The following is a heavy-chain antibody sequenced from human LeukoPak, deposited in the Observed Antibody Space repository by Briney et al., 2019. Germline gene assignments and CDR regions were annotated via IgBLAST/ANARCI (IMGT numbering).Heavy chain of an antibody. CDR3: ARRSGYCSSTSCPPFDY. CDR1: GFTFNSYA. Sequence: GRSLRLSCAASGFTFNSYAMHWVRQAPGKGLEWVAVISYDGSNKYYADSVKGRFTISRDNSKNTLYLQMNSLRAEDTAVYYCARRSGYCSSTSCPPFDYWGQGTLVTVSS. J-gene: IGHJ4*02. V-gene: IGHV3-30*04. D-gene: IGHD2-2*01. CDR2: ISYDGSNK.